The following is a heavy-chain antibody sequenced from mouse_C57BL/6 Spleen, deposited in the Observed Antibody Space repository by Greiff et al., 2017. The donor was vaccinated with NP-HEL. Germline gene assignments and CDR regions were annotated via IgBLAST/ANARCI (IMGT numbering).Heavy chain of an antibody. J-gene: IGHJ2*01. Sequence: EVKLVESGGGLVKPGGSLKLSCAASGFTFSDYGMHWVRQAPEKGLEWVAYISSGSSTIYYADTVKGRFTISRDNAKNTLFLQMTSLRSEDTAMYYCARSLYSNYYYFDYWGQGTTLTVSS. D-gene: IGHD2-5*01. CDR2: ISSGSSTI. CDR1: GFTFSDYG. V-gene: IGHV5-17*01. CDR3: ARSLYSNYYYFDY.